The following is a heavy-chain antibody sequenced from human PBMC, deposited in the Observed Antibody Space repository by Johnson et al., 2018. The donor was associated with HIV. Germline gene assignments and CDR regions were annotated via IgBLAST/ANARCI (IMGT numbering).Heavy chain of an antibody. CDR2: IKQDGSEK. V-gene: IGHV3-7*01. CDR3: ARGGHAVVAKPFGAFDI. CDR1: GFTVSDYY. Sequence: VQLVESGGGVVQPGGSLRLSCAASGFTVSDYYMSWIRQAPGKGLEWVANIKQDGSEKYYADSVKGRFTISRDNSKNTLYLQMNSLRAEDTAVYYCARGGHAVVAKPFGAFDIWGQGTMVTVSS. J-gene: IGHJ3*02. D-gene: IGHD2-21*01.